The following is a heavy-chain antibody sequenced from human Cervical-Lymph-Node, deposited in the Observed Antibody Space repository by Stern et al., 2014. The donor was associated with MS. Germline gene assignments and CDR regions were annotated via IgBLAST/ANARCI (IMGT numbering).Heavy chain of an antibody. CDR1: GFTFSRYW. V-gene: IGHV3-7*01. CDR2: IQEDGSEQ. CDR3: ARRVLVAMGGYPKTLDV. D-gene: IGHD2-2*01. Sequence: VQLEESGGVLVQPGGSLKLSCAASGFTFSRYWMTWVRQAPGKGLEWVANIQEDGSEQYYVDSVKGRFTMSRDNAKNSLYLQMNSLRAEDTAVYYCARRVLVAMGGYPKTLDVWGRGTTVTVSS. J-gene: IGHJ6*02.